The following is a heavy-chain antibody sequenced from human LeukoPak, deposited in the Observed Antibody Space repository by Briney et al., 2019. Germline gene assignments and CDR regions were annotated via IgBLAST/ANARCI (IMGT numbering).Heavy chain of an antibody. CDR1: GGSFSGYY. J-gene: IGHJ4*02. V-gene: IGHV4-34*01. D-gene: IGHD2-2*02. CDR2: INHSGST. CDR3: ARPQYQLLHPTSWYFDY. Sequence: SETLSLTCAFYGGSFSGYYWSWIRQPPGKGLEWIGEINHSGSTNYNPSLKSRVTISVDTSKNQFSLKLSSVTAADTAVYYCARPQYQLLHPTSWYFDYWGQGTLVTVSS.